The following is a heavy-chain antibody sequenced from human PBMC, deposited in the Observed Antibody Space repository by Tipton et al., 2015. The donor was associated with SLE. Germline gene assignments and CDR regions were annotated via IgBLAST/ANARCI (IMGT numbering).Heavy chain of an antibody. CDR1: GGSFSGYY. D-gene: IGHD3-22*01. CDR2: VYYGGST. V-gene: IGHV4-59*01. CDR3: ARGQWLLRTFDY. Sequence: TLSLTCAVYGGSFSGYYWSWLRQPPGKGLEWIGYVYYGGSTNYNPSLKSRLTISLDTSKNQFSLKLSSVTTADTAVYFCARGQWLLRTFDYWGQGTLVTVSS. J-gene: IGHJ4*02.